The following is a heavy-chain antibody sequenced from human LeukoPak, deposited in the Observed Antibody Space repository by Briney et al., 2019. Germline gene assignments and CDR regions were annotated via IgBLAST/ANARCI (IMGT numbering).Heavy chain of an antibody. V-gene: IGHV3-33*01. D-gene: IGHD6-19*01. Sequence: GGSLRLSCAASGFTFSSYGMHWVRQAPGKGLEWVAVIWYDGSNKYYADSVKGRFTISRDNSKNTLCLQMNSLRAEDTAVYYCARERAAVAGTGGMDVWGQGTTVTVSS. CDR3: ARERAAVAGTGGMDV. CDR2: IWYDGSNK. J-gene: IGHJ6*02. CDR1: GFTFSSYG.